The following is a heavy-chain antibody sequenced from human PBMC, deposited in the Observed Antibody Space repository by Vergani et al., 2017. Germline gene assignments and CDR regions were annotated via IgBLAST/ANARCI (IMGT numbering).Heavy chain of an antibody. CDR3: VKEKIGWDSYFFDS. Sequence: EVHLLESGGGLVQSGGSLRLSCAASGFTFSNSAVSWVRQAPGRGLAWVSSISGPGLSTYYADSVKGRFSISRDNSKNTVFLQMHSVRAEDTAIYYCVKEKIGWDSYFFDSWGHGILVTVSS. CDR2: ISGPGLST. CDR1: GFTFSNSA. V-gene: IGHV3-23*01. J-gene: IGHJ4*01. D-gene: IGHD6-19*01.